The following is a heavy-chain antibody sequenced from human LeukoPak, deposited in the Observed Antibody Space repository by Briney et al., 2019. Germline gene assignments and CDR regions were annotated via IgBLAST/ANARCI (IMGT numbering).Heavy chain of an antibody. V-gene: IGHV3-33*01. J-gene: IGHJ4*02. Sequence: GRSLRLSCAASGFIFSNDAMHWVRQAPGKGLGWVAFIWFDGSNKHYADSVKGRFTISRDNSEDTLYLQMNSLRAEDTAVYYCVRDPSGSGFAFDSWGQGALVTVSS. D-gene: IGHD1-1*01. CDR2: IWFDGSNK. CDR3: VRDPSGSGFAFDS. CDR1: GFIFSNDA.